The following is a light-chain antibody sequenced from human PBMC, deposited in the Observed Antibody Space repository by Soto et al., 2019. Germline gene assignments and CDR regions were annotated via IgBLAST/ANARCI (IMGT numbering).Light chain of an antibody. J-gene: IGKJ1*01. CDR1: LSLGHSNGYRY. V-gene: IGKV2-28*01. CDR2: LGS. CDR3: MEALQSPWR. Sequence: DNVLTQSPVALPVTAGEPASISCQSSLSLGHSNGYRYLDWFLQRQGQSSQLLIYLGSNRARGVPDRFSGNGSGRDFTLKISRVEVEDVGVYYCMEALQSPWRFGQGTTGDIK.